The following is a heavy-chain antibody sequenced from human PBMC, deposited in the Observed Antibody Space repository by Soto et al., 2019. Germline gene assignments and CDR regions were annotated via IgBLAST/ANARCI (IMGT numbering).Heavy chain of an antibody. CDR1: GYTFSTYY. CDR3: ARYDYNGYYFDY. V-gene: IGHV1-46*01. J-gene: IGHJ4*02. Sequence: QVQLVQSGAEVKKPGASVKVSCKASGYTFSTYYMHWVRQAPGQGYEWMGIINPSGGSTTYAQKVQGRVNMTRDTSTTTVYMELSSLRSEDTAVYYCARYDYNGYYFDYWGQGTLVTVSS. D-gene: IGHD4-4*01. CDR2: INPSGGST.